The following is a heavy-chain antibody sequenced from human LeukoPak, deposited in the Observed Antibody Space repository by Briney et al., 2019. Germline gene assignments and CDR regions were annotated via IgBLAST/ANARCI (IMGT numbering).Heavy chain of an antibody. CDR2: MNPNSGNT. CDR1: GYTFTSYD. CDR3: ARGGPGYSGYFAIIPLYYYYMDV. J-gene: IGHJ6*03. D-gene: IGHD5-12*01. V-gene: IGHV1-8*01. Sequence: ASVKVSCKASGYTFTSYDINWVRQATGQGLEWMGWMNPNSGNTGYAQKFQGRVTMTRNTSISTAYMELSSLRSEDTAVYYCARGGPGYSGYFAIIPLYYYYMDVWGKGTTVTVSS.